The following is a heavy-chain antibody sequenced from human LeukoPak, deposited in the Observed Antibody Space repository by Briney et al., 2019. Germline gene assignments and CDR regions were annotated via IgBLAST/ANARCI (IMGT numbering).Heavy chain of an antibody. Sequence: SETLSLTCAVYGGSFSGYYWSWIRQPPGKGLEWIGEINHSGSTNYNPSLKSRVTISVDTSKNQFSLKLSSVTAADTAVYYCARGLHMVRGVIISWGQGTLVTVSS. CDR1: GGSFSGYY. V-gene: IGHV4-34*01. J-gene: IGHJ5*02. CDR2: INHSGST. CDR3: ARGLHMVRGVIIS. D-gene: IGHD3-10*01.